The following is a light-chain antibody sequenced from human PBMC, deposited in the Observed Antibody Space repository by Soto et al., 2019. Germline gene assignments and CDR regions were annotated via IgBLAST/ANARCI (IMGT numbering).Light chain of an antibody. Sequence: EIVLTQSPGILSLSPGERATLSCRASQSVSSSYLAWYEQKPGQAPRLLIYGASSRATGIPDRFSGSGAGTDVTLTISRLEPEDLAVYYCQQYGSSPWTFGQGTKLEIK. V-gene: IGKV3-20*01. CDR1: QSVSSSY. CDR3: QQYGSSPWT. CDR2: GAS. J-gene: IGKJ2*02.